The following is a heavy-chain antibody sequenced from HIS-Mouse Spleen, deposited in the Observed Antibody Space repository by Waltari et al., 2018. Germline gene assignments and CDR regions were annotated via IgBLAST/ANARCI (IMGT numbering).Heavy chain of an antibody. V-gene: IGHV1-2*02. CDR2: INPNSGGT. CDR1: GYTFTGHY. Sequence: QVQLVQSGAEVKKPGASVTVSCKASGYTFTGHYMPWVRPAPVQGLEWMGWINPNSGGTNYAQKFQGRVTMTRDTSISTAYMELSRLRSDDTAVYYCARGYCSGGSCYSGYFDYWGQGTLVTVSS. D-gene: IGHD2-15*01. CDR3: ARGYCSGGSCYSGYFDY. J-gene: IGHJ4*02.